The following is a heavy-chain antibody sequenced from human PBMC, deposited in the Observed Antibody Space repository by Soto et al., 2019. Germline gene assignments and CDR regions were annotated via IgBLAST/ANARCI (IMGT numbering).Heavy chain of an antibody. J-gene: IGHJ6*03. D-gene: IGHD5-18*01. CDR3: ARDSSIYSYGYRGGLRLDYYYYMDV. CDR1: GGSISSSSNH. CDR2: IYYSGNT. V-gene: IGHV4-39*07. Sequence: PSETLSLTCTVSGGSISSSSNHWGWIRQPPGKGLEWIGNIYYSGNTNYNPSLKSRVTISVDTSKNQFSLKLSSVTAADTAVYYCARDSSIYSYGYRGGLRLDYYYYMDVWGKGTTVTVSS.